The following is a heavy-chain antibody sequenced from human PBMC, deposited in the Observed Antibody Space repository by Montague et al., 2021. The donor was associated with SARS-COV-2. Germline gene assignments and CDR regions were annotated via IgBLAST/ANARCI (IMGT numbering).Heavy chain of an antibody. Sequence: SETLSLTRTVSGGSISSSSYYWGWIHQPPGKGLEWIGSIYYSGSTYYNPSLKSRVTISVDTSKNQFSLKLSSVTAADTAVYYCGRQGSSSSWYGGYYYGMDVWGQGTTVTVSS. CDR2: IYYSGST. J-gene: IGHJ6*02. CDR1: GGSISSSSYY. D-gene: IGHD6-13*01. V-gene: IGHV4-39*01. CDR3: GRQGSSSSWYGGYYYGMDV.